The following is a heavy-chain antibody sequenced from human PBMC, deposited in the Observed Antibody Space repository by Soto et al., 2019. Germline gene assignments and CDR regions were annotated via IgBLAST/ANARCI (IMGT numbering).Heavy chain of an antibody. D-gene: IGHD3-3*01. CDR2: IYYSGST. CDR1: GGSISSSSYY. Sequence: LSLTCTVSGGSISSSSYYWGWIRQPPGKGLEWIGSIYYSGSTYYNPSLKSRVTISVDKSKNQFSLKLSSVTAADTAVYYCAREMDTIFGVFINPNFPDYYYYGMDVWGQGTTVTVS. V-gene: IGHV4-39*02. J-gene: IGHJ6*02. CDR3: AREMDTIFGVFINPNFPDYYYYGMDV.